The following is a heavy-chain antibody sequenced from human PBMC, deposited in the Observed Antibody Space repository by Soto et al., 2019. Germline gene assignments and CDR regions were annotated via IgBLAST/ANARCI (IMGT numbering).Heavy chain of an antibody. V-gene: IGHV3-15*01. CDR1: GFTFSNAW. CDR3: TTDGFQELDYYGSGSYYPYFDY. D-gene: IGHD3-10*01. J-gene: IGHJ4*02. CDR2: IKSKTDGGTT. Sequence: PGGSLRLSCAASGFTFSNAWMSWVRQAPGKGLEWVGRIKSKTDGGTTDYAAPVKGRFTISRDDSKNTLYLQMNSLKTEDTAVYYCTTDGFQELDYYGSGSYYPYFDYWGQGTLVTVSS.